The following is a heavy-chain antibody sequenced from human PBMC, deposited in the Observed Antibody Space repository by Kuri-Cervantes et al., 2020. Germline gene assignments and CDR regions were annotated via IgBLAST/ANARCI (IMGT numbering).Heavy chain of an antibody. J-gene: IGHJ4*02. CDR3: ATGFSSGWQDY. V-gene: IGHV1-2*02. D-gene: IGHD6-19*01. CDR2: TNPNSGGT. Sequence: ASVKVSCKASGYTFTGYYMHWVRQAPGQGLEWMGWTNPNSGGTNYAQRLQGRVSMTTDTSTSTAYMELRSLRSDDTAVYYCATGFSSGWQDYWGQGTLVTVSS. CDR1: GYTFTGYY.